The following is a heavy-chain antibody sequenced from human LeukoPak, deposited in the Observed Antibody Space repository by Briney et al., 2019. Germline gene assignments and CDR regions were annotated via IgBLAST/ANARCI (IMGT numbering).Heavy chain of an antibody. J-gene: IGHJ4*02. D-gene: IGHD3-10*01. V-gene: IGHV1-46*01. CDR2: INPRGGSV. CDR1: GYTFTSFY. Sequence: ASVKVSCKASGYTFTSFYMHWVRQAPGQGLEWMGIINPRGGSVSSAQNFQDRITLTRDTSTSTVYMEQSSLRSDDTAVYYCARDYHGSGSLTTFDYWGQGTLVTVSS. CDR3: ARDYHGSGSLTTFDY.